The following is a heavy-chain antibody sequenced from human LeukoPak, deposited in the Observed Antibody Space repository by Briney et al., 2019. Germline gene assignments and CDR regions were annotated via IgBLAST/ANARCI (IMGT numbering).Heavy chain of an antibody. D-gene: IGHD6-19*01. CDR3: ARGRTNHPLAVAGPSDY. V-gene: IGHV1-8*01. J-gene: IGHJ4*02. CDR2: MNPNSGNT. Sequence: ASVKVSCKASGYTFTSYDINWVRQATGQGLEWMGWMNPNSGNTGYAQKFQGRVTMTRNTSISTAYMELSSLRSEDTAVYYCARGRTNHPLAVAGPSDYWGQGTLVTVSS. CDR1: GYTFTSYD.